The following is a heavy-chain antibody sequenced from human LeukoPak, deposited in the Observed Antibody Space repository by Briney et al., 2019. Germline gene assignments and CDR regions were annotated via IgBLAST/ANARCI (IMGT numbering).Heavy chain of an antibody. Sequence: ASVTVSCKASGYTFTSYGISWVRQAPGQGLEWMGWISAYNGNTNYAQKLQGRVTMTTDTSTSTAYMELRSLRSDDTAVYYCSGSYSQVGAFDIWGQGTMVTVSS. CDR2: ISAYNGNT. CDR3: SGSYSQVGAFDI. D-gene: IGHD1-26*01. J-gene: IGHJ3*02. V-gene: IGHV1-18*01. CDR1: GYTFTSYG.